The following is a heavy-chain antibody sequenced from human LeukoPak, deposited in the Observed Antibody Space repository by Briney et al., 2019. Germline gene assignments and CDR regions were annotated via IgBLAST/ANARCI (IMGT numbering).Heavy chain of an antibody. D-gene: IGHD5-12*01. CDR1: GFTFSTYA. Sequence: PGRSLRLSCAASGFTFSTYAMHWVRQAPGKGLDWVAVLSYDGSNEFYADSVKGRFTISRDNSKNTLYLQMNSLRGEDTAVYYCASSSIVATINDYWGQGTMVTVSS. CDR2: LSYDGSNE. V-gene: IGHV3-30-3*01. J-gene: IGHJ4*02. CDR3: ASSSIVATINDY.